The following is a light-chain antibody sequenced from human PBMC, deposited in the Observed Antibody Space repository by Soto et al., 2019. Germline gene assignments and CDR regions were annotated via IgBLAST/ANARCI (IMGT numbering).Light chain of an antibody. V-gene: IGKV3-15*01. Sequence: EIVMTQSPATLSVSPGERATLSCRASQSVSRNLAWYQQKPGQAPRLLIYGASTRATGGPARFSGSGSGTEFTLTISSLQSEDFAVYYCQQYNNWPLTFGGGTKVEIK. CDR1: QSVSRN. CDR3: QQYNNWPLT. CDR2: GAS. J-gene: IGKJ4*01.